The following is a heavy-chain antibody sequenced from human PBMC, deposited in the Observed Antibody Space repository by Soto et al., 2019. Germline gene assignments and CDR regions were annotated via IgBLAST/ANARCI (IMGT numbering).Heavy chain of an antibody. CDR3: VRDMRVVPSRSVAGNIGHPGGGCGY. CDR2: IHHSGST. V-gene: IGHV4-34*01. CDR1: GGSFDGYY. J-gene: IGHJ4*01. D-gene: IGHD2-21*01. Sequence: SETLSLTCALYGGSFDGYYWSWIRQSPGKGLEWIGEIHHSGSTKYNPSLKSRVSLSVDTSTKQFSLKMTSMTAADTAVYYCVRDMRVVPSRSVAGNIGHPGGGCGYWGHGTQVTVSS.